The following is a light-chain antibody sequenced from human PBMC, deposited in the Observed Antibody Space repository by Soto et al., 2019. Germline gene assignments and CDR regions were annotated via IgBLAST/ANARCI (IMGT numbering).Light chain of an antibody. Sequence: DIQMTQSPSSLSASVGDRVTITCRASQYISNHLNWYRQSPGKAPELLIFAASSFQRGVPSRFSGSGSVTEFTLTISSLQPEDFATYSCQQTYKFPPWTFGQGTKVE. V-gene: IGKV1-39*01. CDR1: QYISNH. CDR2: AAS. CDR3: QQTYKFPPWT. J-gene: IGKJ1*01.